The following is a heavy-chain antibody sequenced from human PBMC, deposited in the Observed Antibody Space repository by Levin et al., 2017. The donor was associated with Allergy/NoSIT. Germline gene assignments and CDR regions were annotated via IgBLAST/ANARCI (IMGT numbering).Heavy chain of an antibody. CDR2: INHSGST. J-gene: IGHJ3*02. CDR1: GGSFSGYY. CDR3: ARLPIDAFDI. Sequence: SETLSLTCAVYGGSFSGYYWSWIRQPPGKGLEWIGEINHSGSTNYNPSLKSRVTISVDTSKNQFSLKLSSVTAADTAVYYCARLPIDAFDIWGQGTMVTVSS. V-gene: IGHV4-34*01.